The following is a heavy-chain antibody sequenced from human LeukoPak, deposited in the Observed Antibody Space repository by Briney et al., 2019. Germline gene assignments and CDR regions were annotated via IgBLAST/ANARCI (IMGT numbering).Heavy chain of an antibody. Sequence: ASVKVSCKASGYTFTSYYMHWVRQAPGQGLEWMGIINPSGGSTSYADSVKGRFTISRDNAKNTLYLQMNSLRAEDTAVYYCARDYYDSSGYYPDYWGQGTLVTVSS. V-gene: IGHV1-46*04. CDR1: GYTFTSYY. J-gene: IGHJ4*02. CDR2: INPSGGST. CDR3: ARDYYDSSGYYPDY. D-gene: IGHD3-22*01.